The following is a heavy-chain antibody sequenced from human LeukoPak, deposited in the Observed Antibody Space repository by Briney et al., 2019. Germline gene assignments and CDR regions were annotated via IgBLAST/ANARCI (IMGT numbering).Heavy chain of an antibody. CDR1: GGSISSYY. Sequence: SETLSLTCTVSGGSISSYYWSWIRQPPGKGLEWIGYIYYSGSTNYNPSLKSRVTISVDTSKNQFSLKLSSVTAADTAVYYCARVRGSYSGSFDYWGQGTLVTVSS. CDR2: IYYSGST. V-gene: IGHV4-59*01. CDR3: ARVRGSYSGSFDY. J-gene: IGHJ4*02. D-gene: IGHD1-26*01.